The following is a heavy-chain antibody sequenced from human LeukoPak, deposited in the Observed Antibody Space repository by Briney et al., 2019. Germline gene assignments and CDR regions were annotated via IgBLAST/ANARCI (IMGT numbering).Heavy chain of an antibody. Sequence: PSETLSLTCTVSGGSISSYYWSWIRQPPGKGLEWIGYIYYSGSTNYNPSLKSRVTISVDTSKNQFSLKLSSVTAADTAVYYCARVILAIYSYNWFDPWGQGTLVTVSS. CDR3: ARVILAIYSYNWFDP. D-gene: IGHD2-21*01. J-gene: IGHJ5*02. CDR2: IYYSGST. V-gene: IGHV4-59*12. CDR1: GGSISSYY.